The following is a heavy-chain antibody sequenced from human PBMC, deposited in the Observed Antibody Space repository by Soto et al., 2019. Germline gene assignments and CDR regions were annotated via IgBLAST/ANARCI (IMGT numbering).Heavy chain of an antibody. D-gene: IGHD2-15*01. CDR1: GFTFSSYG. V-gene: IGHV3-33*01. CDR3: ARDQWGDCSGGSCYSPWFDP. Sequence: QVQLVESGGGVVQPGRSLRLSCAASGFTFSSYGMHWVRQAPGKGLEGVAVIWYDGSNKYYADSVKGRFTISRDNSKNTLYLQMNSLRAEDTAVYYCARDQWGDCSGGSCYSPWFDPWGQGTLVTVSS. J-gene: IGHJ5*02. CDR2: IWYDGSNK.